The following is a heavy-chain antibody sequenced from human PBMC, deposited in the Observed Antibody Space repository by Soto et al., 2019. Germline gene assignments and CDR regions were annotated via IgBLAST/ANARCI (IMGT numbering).Heavy chain of an antibody. Sequence: EVQVVESGGALVKPGRSLRLSCTTSGFTFGDYAMSWFRQAPGKGLEWVGFIRSKGYGGTTQYAASVKGRFTISRDDSESIAYLQMDSLKTEDTALYYCARVGPASLMVVVIADHWGQGTQVTVSS. CDR3: ARVGPASLMVVVIADH. D-gene: IGHD3-22*01. CDR1: GFTFGDYA. V-gene: IGHV3-49*05. J-gene: IGHJ4*02. CDR2: IRSKGYGGTT.